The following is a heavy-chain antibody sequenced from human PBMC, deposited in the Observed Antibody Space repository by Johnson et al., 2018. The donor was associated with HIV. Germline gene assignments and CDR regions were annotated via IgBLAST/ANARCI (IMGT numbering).Heavy chain of an antibody. CDR2: IKQDGSER. D-gene: IGHD1-26*01. J-gene: IGHJ3*02. CDR1: GFTFSNYW. Sequence: MQLVESGGGVVQPGGSLRLSCAASGFTFSNYWMSWVRQAPGKGLEWVANIKQDGSERYYVDSVKGRFTISRDYAKNSLYLQMNSLRAEDTAVYYCARDPGWGDAFDIWGQGTMVIVSS. V-gene: IGHV3-7*01. CDR3: ARDPGWGDAFDI.